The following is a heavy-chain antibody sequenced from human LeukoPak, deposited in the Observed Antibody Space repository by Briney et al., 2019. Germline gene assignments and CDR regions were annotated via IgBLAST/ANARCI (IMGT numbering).Heavy chain of an antibody. CDR3: ERDYGA. CDR2: INSDGSAT. CDR1: GFTFSRYW. D-gene: IGHD4/OR15-4a*01. J-gene: IGHJ5*02. V-gene: IGHV3-74*03. Sequence: PGGSLRLSCAASGFTFSRYWMHWVRQAPGKGLVWVSRINSDGSATTYEDFVKGRFTISRDNAKNTLCLQMNSLRVDDTAMYYCERDYGAWGQGTLVTVSP.